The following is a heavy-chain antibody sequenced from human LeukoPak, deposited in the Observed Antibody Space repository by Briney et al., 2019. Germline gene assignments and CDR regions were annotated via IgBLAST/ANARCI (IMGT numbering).Heavy chain of an antibody. V-gene: IGHV3-23*01. CDR3: AKVPSGSGSGLDY. CDR1: GFTFSSYG. D-gene: IGHD3-10*01. CDR2: ISGSGGST. J-gene: IGHJ4*02. Sequence: GGTLRLSCAASGFTFSSYGMSWVRQAPGKGLEWVSAISGSGGSTYYADSVKGRFTISRDNSKNTLYMQMNSLRAEDTAVYYCAKVPSGSGSGLDYWGQGTLVTVSS.